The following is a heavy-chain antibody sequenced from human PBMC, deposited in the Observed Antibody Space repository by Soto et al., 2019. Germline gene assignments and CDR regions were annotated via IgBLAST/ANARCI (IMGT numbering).Heavy chain of an antibody. V-gene: IGHV3-30*03. CDR2: ISYDGSNK. D-gene: IGHD2-2*01. J-gene: IGHJ4*02. Sequence: GGSLRLSCAASGFTFSSYGMHWVRQAPGKGLEWVAVISYDGSNKYYADSVKGRFTISRDNAKNSLYLQMNSLRAEDTAVYYCARGYCTTTTCYVYPDYWGKGTLVTVSS. CDR3: ARGYCTTTTCYVYPDY. CDR1: GFTFSSYG.